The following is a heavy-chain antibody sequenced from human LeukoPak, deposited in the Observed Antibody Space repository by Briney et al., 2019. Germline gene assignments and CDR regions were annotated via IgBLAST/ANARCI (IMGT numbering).Heavy chain of an antibody. J-gene: IGHJ4*02. CDR3: ANSLTSGY. D-gene: IGHD4-23*01. CDR1: GFTFSSYW. V-gene: IGHV3-74*01. CDR2: ISTDGTST. Sequence: GGSLRLSCAASGFTFSSYWMHWVRQAPGKGLVCVSRISTDGTSTNYADSVKGRFTISRDNARNTLYLQMNSLRAEDTAVYYCANSLTSGYWGQGTLVTVSS.